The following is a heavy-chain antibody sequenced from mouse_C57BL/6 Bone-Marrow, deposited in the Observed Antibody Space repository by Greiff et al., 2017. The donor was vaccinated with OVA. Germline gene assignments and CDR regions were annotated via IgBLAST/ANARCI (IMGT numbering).Heavy chain of an antibody. D-gene: IGHD1-1*01. CDR1: GYTFTDYY. CDR2: INPNNGGT. CDR3: ARGIYYYGSRGFAY. Sequence: EVQLQQSGPELVKPGASVKISCKASGYTFTDYYMNWVKQSHGKSLEWIGDINPNNGGTSYNQKFKGKATLTVDKSSSTAYMELRSLTSEDSAVYYCARGIYYYGSRGFAYWGQGTLVTVSA. J-gene: IGHJ3*01. V-gene: IGHV1-26*01.